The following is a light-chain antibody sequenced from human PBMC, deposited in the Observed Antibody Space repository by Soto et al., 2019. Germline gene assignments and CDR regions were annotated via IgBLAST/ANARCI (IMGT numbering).Light chain of an antibody. CDR3: QQTYSTPYT. CDR1: QRITTY. V-gene: IGKV1-39*01. J-gene: IGKJ2*01. Sequence: IQMTQSPSSLSASVGDRVTITCRASQRITTYSNWYQQKPGEAPKLLISTSGTLQRGVPSRFSGSGSGTDFTLTITALRPEDFATYFCQQTYSTPYTVGQGTKLEIK. CDR2: TSG.